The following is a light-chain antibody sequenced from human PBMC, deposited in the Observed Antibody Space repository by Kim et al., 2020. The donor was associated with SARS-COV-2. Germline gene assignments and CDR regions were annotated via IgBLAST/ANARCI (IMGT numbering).Light chain of an antibody. V-gene: IGLV2-23*02. CDR2: EVS. Sequence: GQSITISCTGTSSDVGNYYLVSWYQQHPGNAPKLMIYEVSERPSGVSDRFSGSKSGNTASLTISGLQAEDEGDYYCSSYAGRSTVIFGGGTKVTVL. CDR1: SSDVGNYYL. J-gene: IGLJ2*01. CDR3: SSYAGRSTVI.